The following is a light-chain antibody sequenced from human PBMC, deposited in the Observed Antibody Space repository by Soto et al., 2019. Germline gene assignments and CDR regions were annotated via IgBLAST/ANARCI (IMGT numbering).Light chain of an antibody. CDR3: QQRSNWPPALT. J-gene: IGKJ4*01. CDR1: QSVSSD. CDR2: DAS. V-gene: IGKV3-11*01. Sequence: EIVLTQSPATLSLSPGERATLSCRASQSVSSDLAWYQQKPGQAPRLLIYDASNRATGIPARFSGSGSGTDITLTISSLEPEDFAVYYCQQRSNWPPALTFGGGTKVEIK.